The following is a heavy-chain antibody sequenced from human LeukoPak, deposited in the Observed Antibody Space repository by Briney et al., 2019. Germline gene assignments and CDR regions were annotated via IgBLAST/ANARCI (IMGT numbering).Heavy chain of an antibody. V-gene: IGHV1-69*04. CDR3: ASVDYYDSSGYTPGGY. Sequence: GASVKVSCKASGGTFSSYAISWVRQAPGQGLEWMGRIIPILGIANYAQKFQGRVTITADKSTSTAYMELSSLRSEDTAVYYCASVDYYDSSGYTPGGYWGQGTLDTVSS. D-gene: IGHD3-22*01. J-gene: IGHJ4*02. CDR2: IIPILGIA. CDR1: GGTFSSYA.